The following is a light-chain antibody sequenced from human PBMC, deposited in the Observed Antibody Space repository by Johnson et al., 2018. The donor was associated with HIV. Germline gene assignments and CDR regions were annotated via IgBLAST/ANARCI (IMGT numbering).Light chain of an antibody. CDR2: DNN. CDR3: GTWDSGLSAYG. Sequence: QSVLTQPPSVSAAPGQKVTISCSGSSSNIGDNYVSWYQHLPGTAPKLLIYDNNKRPSGIPDRFSGSKSGTSATLGITGLQTGDEADYYCGTWDSGLSAYGFPTGTKVTFL. V-gene: IGLV1-51*01. J-gene: IGLJ1*01. CDR1: SSNIGDNY.